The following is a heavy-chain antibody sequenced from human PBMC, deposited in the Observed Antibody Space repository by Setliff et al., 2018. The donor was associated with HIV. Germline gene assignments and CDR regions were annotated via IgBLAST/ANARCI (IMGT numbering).Heavy chain of an antibody. CDR1: GFSLSYHG. CDR3: ARDWDRNSGYDVSFDY. D-gene: IGHD5-12*01. J-gene: IGHJ4*02. CDR2: IIDSSSSYI. Sequence: LRLSCAASGFSLSYHGMHWVRQAPGKGLEWVSTIIDSSSSYIYYADSVKGRFTISRDNAKNSLYLQMNSLRAEDTAVYYCARDWDRNSGYDVSFDYWGQGTLVTVSS. V-gene: IGHV3-21*01.